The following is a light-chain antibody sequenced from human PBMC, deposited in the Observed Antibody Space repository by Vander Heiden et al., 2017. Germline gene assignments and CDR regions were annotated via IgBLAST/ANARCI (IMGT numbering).Light chain of an antibody. CDR3: CSYAGSFSWV. J-gene: IGLJ3*02. CDR1: SSDVGSYNL. V-gene: IGLV2-23*01. Sequence: HSPLTPPAPVSGSLGQSITISCTGTSSDVGSYNLVSWYQQHPGKAPKLMMYENSKRPSGVSNHFSGSKSGNTASLTISGLQAEDEADYYCCSYAGSFSWVFGGGTKLTVL. CDR2: ENS.